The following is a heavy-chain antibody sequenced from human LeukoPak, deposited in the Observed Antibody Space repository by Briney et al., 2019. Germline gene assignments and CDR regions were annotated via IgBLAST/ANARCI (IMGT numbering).Heavy chain of an antibody. J-gene: IGHJ6*03. CDR3: ARDQGGVAAAGRYYYYYMDV. D-gene: IGHD6-13*01. CDR2: IIPIFGTA. V-gene: IGHV1-69*13. Sequence: SVKVSCKASGGTFSSYAISWVRQAPGQGLEWMGGIIPIFGTANYAQKFQGRVTITADESTSTAYMELSSLRSEDTAVYYCARDQGGVAAAGRYYYYYMDVWGKGTTVTVSS. CDR1: GGTFSSYA.